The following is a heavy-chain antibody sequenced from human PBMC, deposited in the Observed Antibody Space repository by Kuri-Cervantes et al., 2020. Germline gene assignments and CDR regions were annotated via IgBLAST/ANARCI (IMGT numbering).Heavy chain of an antibody. J-gene: IGHJ6*02. CDR3: AKDLSSIAARRGMYYGMDV. CDR2: ISGSGGST. CDR1: GFTFSSYA. Sequence: ETLSLTCAASGFTFSSYAMSWVRQAPGKGLEWVSAISGSGGSTYYADSVKGRFTISRDNSKNSLYLQMNSLRSEDTALYYCAKDLSSIAARRGMYYGMDVWGQGTTVTVSS. D-gene: IGHD6-6*01. V-gene: IGHV3-23*01.